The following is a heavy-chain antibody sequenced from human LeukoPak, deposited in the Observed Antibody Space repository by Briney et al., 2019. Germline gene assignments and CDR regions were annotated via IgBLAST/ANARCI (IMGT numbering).Heavy chain of an antibody. D-gene: IGHD3-10*02. CDR1: GDSVSSKSGG. V-gene: IGHV6-1*01. CDR2: TYYTSKWYN. Sequence: SQTLSLTCGISGDSVSSKSGGWNWIRQSPSRGLEWLGRTYYTSKWYNEYAVSMKSRITINSDTSKNQLYLHLASVTPEDPAVYYCAREQLWSGPNRFDSWGQGTLVTVSS. CDR3: AREQLWSGPNRFDS. J-gene: IGHJ5*01.